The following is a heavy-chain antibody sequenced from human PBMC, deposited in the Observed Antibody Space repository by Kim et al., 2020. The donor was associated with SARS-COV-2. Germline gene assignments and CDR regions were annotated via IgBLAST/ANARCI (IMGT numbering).Heavy chain of an antibody. V-gene: IGHV3-23*01. J-gene: IGHJ4*02. CDR1: GFTFSSYA. CDR2: ISGSGGST. CDR3: AKAARGWMGIAAAGAHAHFDY. Sequence: GGSLRLSCAASGFTFSSYAMSWVRQAPGKGLEWIASISGSGGSTYYADSVKGRFIISRDNSKNTLYLQMNSLRAEDTAVYYCAKAARGWMGIAAAGAHAHFDYWGQGTLVTVSS. D-gene: IGHD6-13*01.